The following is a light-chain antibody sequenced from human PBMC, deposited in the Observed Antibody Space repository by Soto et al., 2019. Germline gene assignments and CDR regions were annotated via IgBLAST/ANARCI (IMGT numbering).Light chain of an antibody. CDR1: SSNIGAGYD. CDR2: GNT. CDR3: QSYDCSLSGPSFV. V-gene: IGLV1-40*01. Sequence: QSVLTQPPSVSGAPGQRVTISCTGSSSNIGAGYDVHWYQQLPGTAPKLLIYGNTNRPSGVPDRFSGSKSGTSASLAITGLQAEDEADYYCQSYDCSLSGPSFVFGTGTKVTVL. J-gene: IGLJ1*01.